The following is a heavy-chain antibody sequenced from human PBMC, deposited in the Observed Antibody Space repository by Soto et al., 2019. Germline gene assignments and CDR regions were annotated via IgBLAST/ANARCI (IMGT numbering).Heavy chain of an antibody. CDR1: GFTFDDYA. Sequence: GGSLRLSCAASGFTFDDYAMHWVRQAPGKGLEWVSGISWTSGSLGYADSVKGRFTISRDNAKSSLYLQMNSLRAEDTALYYYSKAYYGRLIYYYLHVWGKGTTLPVPS. CDR2: ISWTSGSL. D-gene: IGHD3-10*01. V-gene: IGHV3-9*01. CDR3: SKAYYGRLIYYYLHV. J-gene: IGHJ6*03.